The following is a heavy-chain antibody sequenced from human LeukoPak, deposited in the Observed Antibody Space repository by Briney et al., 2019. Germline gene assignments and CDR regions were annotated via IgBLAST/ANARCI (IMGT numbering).Heavy chain of an antibody. V-gene: IGHV1-69*13. CDR1: GGTFSSYA. CDR2: IIPIFGTA. Sequence: ASVNVSCKASGGTFSSYAISWVRQAPGQGLEWMGGIIPIFGTANYAQKFQGRVTIPADESTSTDYMELSSLRSEDTAVYYCARGLPPYCSSTSCYLNYWGQGTLVTVSS. D-gene: IGHD2-2*01. J-gene: IGHJ4*02. CDR3: ARGLPPYCSSTSCYLNY.